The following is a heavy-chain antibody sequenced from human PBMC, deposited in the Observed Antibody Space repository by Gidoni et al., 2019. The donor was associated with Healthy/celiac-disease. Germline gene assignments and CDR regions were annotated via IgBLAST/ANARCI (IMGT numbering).Heavy chain of an antibody. J-gene: IGHJ5*02. Sequence: QVQRQQCVAGLLQPSESRSLTCGVYGGSFSGYYWSGIRQPPGKGSAWPGEVNHSGSTNYNPTPKSRVTISVDTSTNQYSLKLRSVTAAATAVYYCATVQYIVVVVAATHNWFDPWGQGTLLPVSS. V-gene: IGHV4-34*01. CDR3: ATVQYIVVVVAATHNWFDP. D-gene: IGHD2-15*01. CDR1: GGSFSGYY. CDR2: VNHSGST.